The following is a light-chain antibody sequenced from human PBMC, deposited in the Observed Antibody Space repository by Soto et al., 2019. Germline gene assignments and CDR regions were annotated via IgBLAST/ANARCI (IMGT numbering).Light chain of an antibody. Sequence: VLTQSPATLSLSPGERATLSCRASENVMTFVDWYQQRPGQAPRLLIYGASNRATDIPARFSGSGSGTDVTLTISNREPEDFAVYYCQQHSHWPPWTFGQGPRGAIQ. V-gene: IGKV3-11*01. CDR3: QQHSHWPPWT. CDR1: ENVMTF. J-gene: IGKJ1*01. CDR2: GAS.